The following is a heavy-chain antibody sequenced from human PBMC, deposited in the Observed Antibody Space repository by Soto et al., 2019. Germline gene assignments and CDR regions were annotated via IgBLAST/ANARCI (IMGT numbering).Heavy chain of an antibody. Sequence: GVSVKVSCKASGYTFTSYYMHWVRQAPGQGLEWMGIINPSGGSTSYAQSLQGRVTMTTDTSTSTAYMELRSLTSDDTAVYYCAREIAAGGLSDYYYSMDVWGQGTTVTVSS. CDR2: INPSGGST. CDR3: AREIAAGGLSDYYYSMDV. V-gene: IGHV1-46*01. J-gene: IGHJ6*02. D-gene: IGHD6-13*01. CDR1: GYTFTSYY.